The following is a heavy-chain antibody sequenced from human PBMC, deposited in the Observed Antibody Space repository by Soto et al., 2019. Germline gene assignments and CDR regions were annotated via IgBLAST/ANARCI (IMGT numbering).Heavy chain of an antibody. CDR2: IIPIFGTA. CDR1: GGTFSSYA. Sequence: QVQLVQSGAEVKKPGSSVKVSCKAPGGTFSSYAISWVRQVPGQGLEWMGGIIPIFGTANYAQKFQGRVTITADESPSTAYMELSSLRSEDTAVYYCARYIDNIPPYGMDVWSQGTTVTVSS. J-gene: IGHJ6*02. V-gene: IGHV1-69*01. CDR3: ARYIDNIPPYGMDV. D-gene: IGHD2-15*01.